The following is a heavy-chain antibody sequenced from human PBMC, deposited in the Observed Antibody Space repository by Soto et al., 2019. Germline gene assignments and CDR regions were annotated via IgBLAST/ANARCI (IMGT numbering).Heavy chain of an antibody. D-gene: IGHD6-19*01. Sequence: SGPTLVNPTQTLTLTCTFSGFSLSTSGMCVSWIRQPPGKALEWLARIDWDDDKYYSTSLKTRLTISKDTSKNQVVLTMTNMDPVDTATYYCARTRHDIAVAGKGPYYFDYWGQGTLVTVSS. CDR1: GFSLSTSGMC. CDR3: ARTRHDIAVAGKGPYYFDY. CDR2: IDWDDDK. V-gene: IGHV2-70*11. J-gene: IGHJ4*02.